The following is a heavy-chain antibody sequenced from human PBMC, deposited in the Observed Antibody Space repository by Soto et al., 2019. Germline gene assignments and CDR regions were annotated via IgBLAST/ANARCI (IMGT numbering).Heavy chain of an antibody. J-gene: IGHJ4*02. V-gene: IGHV4-31*03. CDR1: GGSISSGGDY. CDR3: ARDGDGSGYFLDY. D-gene: IGHD3-22*01. CDR2: IYSSGST. Sequence: QVQLQESGPGLVKPSQTLSLICTVSGGSISSGGDYWSWIRQHPGKGLEWIGYIYSSGSTYYNPSLTSRVSISLDTSKNHFSLNLSSVTAADTAVYYCARDGDGSGYFLDYWGQGTLVTVSS.